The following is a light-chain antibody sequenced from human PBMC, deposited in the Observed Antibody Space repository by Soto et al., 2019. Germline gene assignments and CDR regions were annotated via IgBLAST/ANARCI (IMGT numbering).Light chain of an antibody. V-gene: IGLV2-23*01. CDR2: EGS. Sequence: QSALTQPASVSGSPGQSITISCTGSSSDVGSYNLVSWYQQHPGKAPKLMIYEGSKRPSGVSNRFSGSKSGNTASLTISGLQAEDEGDYYCYSYAGRSNWVFGGGTKLTVL. CDR1: SSDVGSYNL. CDR3: YSYAGRSNWV. J-gene: IGLJ3*02.